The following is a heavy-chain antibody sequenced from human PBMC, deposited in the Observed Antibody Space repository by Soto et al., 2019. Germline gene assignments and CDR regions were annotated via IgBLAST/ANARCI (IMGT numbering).Heavy chain of an antibody. D-gene: IGHD3-10*01. CDR3: ARGPRGYVYYHGMDV. Sequence: QVQVHESGPGLVKPSETLSLTCTVSGGSISSYYCSWIRQAAGKDLEWIGRIDTSGTTNYNPALKSRVTMSVDASKNQFSLNLSSVTAADTAVYYCARGPRGYVYYHGMDVWGQGTTVTVSS. J-gene: IGHJ6*02. CDR2: IDTSGTT. V-gene: IGHV4-4*07. CDR1: GGSISSYY.